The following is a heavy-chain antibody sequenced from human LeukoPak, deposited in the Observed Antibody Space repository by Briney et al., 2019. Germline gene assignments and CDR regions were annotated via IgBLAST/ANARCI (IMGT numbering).Heavy chain of an antibody. CDR2: LNTDGSST. J-gene: IGHJ5*02. D-gene: IGHD3-22*01. CDR1: GFSFSSHW. Sequence: GGSLRLSCAASGFSFSSHWMHWVRQAPGKGLVWVSRLNTDGSSTVYADSVKGRFTISRDNAKNTLYLQMNSLRAEDTAVYYCARGYYDSNDSNRSNWFDPWGQGTLVTVSS. V-gene: IGHV3-74*01. CDR3: ARGYYDSNDSNRSNWFDP.